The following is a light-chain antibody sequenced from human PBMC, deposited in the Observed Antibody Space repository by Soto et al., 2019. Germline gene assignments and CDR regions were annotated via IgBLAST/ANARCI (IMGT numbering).Light chain of an antibody. J-gene: IGKJ2*01. CDR3: HQSSWIPYH. CDR1: QTISTF. V-gene: IGKV1-39*01. CDR2: AAS. Sequence: DIQMTQSPSSLSASVGDRVTITCRASQTISTFLNWYQQNPGKAPKLLIYAASSLQSGVPSMFSGSGSGTNFTRTISSLQPEDFATYYCHQSSWIPYHFGQGTKLEIK.